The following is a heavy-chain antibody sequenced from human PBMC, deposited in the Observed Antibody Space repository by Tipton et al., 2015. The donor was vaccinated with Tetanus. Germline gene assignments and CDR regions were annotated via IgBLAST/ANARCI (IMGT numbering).Heavy chain of an antibody. CDR1: GGSISSGGYY. CDR2: VYYDGSA. V-gene: IGHV4-39*01. CDR3: TRHVVEAVPRWFDP. D-gene: IGHD2-2*01. Sequence: TLSLTCTVSGGSISSGGYYWSWIRQLPGKGLEWIARVYYDGSAYTNPSLKSRIAISIDTSGSQFSLKVHSVTAADTAFYYCTRHVVEAVPRWFDPWGQGTLVTVSS. J-gene: IGHJ5*02.